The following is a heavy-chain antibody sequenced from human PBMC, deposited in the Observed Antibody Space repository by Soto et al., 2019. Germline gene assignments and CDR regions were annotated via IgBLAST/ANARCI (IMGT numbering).Heavy chain of an antibody. V-gene: IGHV3-23*01. CDR1: EVTFRTSA. CDR3: ARASFSSNSF. Sequence: PGGSLRLSCVVSEVTFRTSAMSWVRQAPGKGLEWVSVISASGGSTYYTNAVKGRFTMSRDNSKSTLYLQMDSLRDEDTAIYYCARASFSSNSFWGQGTLVTVSS. D-gene: IGHD2-15*01. J-gene: IGHJ4*02. CDR2: ISASGGST.